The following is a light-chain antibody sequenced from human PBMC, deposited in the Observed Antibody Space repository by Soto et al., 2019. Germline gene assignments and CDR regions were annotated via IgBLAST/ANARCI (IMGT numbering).Light chain of an antibody. V-gene: IGLV2-14*01. Sequence: QSALTQPASVSGSPGQSITISCTGTSSDVGGYNYVSWYQQHPGKAPKLMIYEVSNRPSGVSNRFSGSKSGNTASLTISVLQAEDEADYYCSSYTSSRTPYYVLGTGTKVTVL. J-gene: IGLJ1*01. CDR2: EVS. CDR3: SSYTSSRTPYYV. CDR1: SSDVGGYNY.